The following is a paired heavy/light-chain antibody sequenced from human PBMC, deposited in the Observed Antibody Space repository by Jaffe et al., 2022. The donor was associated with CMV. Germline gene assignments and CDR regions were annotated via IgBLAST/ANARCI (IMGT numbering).Light chain of an antibody. CDR2: GAS. J-gene: IGKJ1*01. V-gene: IGKV3-20*01. CDR1: QSVNKRK. CDR3: QQYANSLRT. Sequence: FVLTQSPGTLSLSPGQRATLSCRASQSVNKRKIAWYQLKPGQAPRLLIYGASSRATGIPDRFSGRGSGTDFTLTISTLETEDFGVYYCQQYANSLRTFGQGTKVEI.
Heavy chain of an antibody. D-gene: IGHD5-12*01. CDR2: VSYSGVP. CDR1: GGSVSSGYYF. V-gene: IGHV4-61*01. Sequence: QVQLQESGPGLVKPSETLSLTCSVSGGSVSSGYYFWSWIRQPPGKALEWVGFVSYSGVPTYSPSLKSRLTISLDTSKNQFSLKLASVTAADTALYYCAREGYDDDSFFDYWGQGILVTVSS. CDR3: AREGYDDDSFFDY. J-gene: IGHJ4*02.